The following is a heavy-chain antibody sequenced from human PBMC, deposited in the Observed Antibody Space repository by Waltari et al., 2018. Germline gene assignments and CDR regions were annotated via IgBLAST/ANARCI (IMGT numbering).Heavy chain of an antibody. CDR1: GGTLSSYP. D-gene: IGHD3-3*01. CDR2: IIPIFGTT. Sequence: QVQLVQSGAEVKKPGSSVKVSCKASGGTLSSYPFTWVRQAPGPGLEWMGCIIPIFGTTNYEQKFQGRVTISADESTSTVFLELSSLRAEDTAVYYCARDFWSGTDYYYYMDVWGKGTTVTVSS. CDR3: ARDFWSGTDYYYYMDV. J-gene: IGHJ6*03. V-gene: IGHV1-69*01.